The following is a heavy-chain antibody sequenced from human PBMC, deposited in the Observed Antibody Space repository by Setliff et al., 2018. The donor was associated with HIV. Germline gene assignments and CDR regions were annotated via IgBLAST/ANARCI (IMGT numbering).Heavy chain of an antibody. CDR2: IRGKGYGGTT. V-gene: IGHV3-49*04. Sequence: GGSLRLSCAASGFTFSSYSMHWVRQAPGKGLEWVGFIRGKGYGGTTEYAASVKGRFTISRDDSKSIVYVQMNSLKTEDTAVYFCTGYYDSSGYYYGVDYWGQGTLVTVSS. CDR1: GFTFSSYS. J-gene: IGHJ4*02. D-gene: IGHD3-22*01. CDR3: TGYYDSSGYYYGVDY.